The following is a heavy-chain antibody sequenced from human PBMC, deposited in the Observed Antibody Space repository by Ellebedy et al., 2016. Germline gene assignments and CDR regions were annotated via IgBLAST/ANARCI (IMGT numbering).Heavy chain of an antibody. Sequence: GGSLRLSCVVSGFTFSNYAMHWVRQAPGKGLEWVSILSYNGTNKYYADSVKGRFTISRDNSKNTLYLHMNNVRPDDTALYYCARPSARFWGSDYWGQGTLVTVSS. CDR1: GFTFSNYA. CDR3: ARPSARFWGSDY. V-gene: IGHV3-30-3*02. D-gene: IGHD3-16*01. J-gene: IGHJ4*02. CDR2: LSYNGTNK.